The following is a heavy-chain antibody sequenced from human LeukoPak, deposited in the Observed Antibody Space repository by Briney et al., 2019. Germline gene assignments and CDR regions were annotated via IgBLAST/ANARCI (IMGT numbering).Heavy chain of an antibody. J-gene: IGHJ1*01. V-gene: IGHV4-34*01. D-gene: IGHD1-26*01. CDR1: GGSFSGYY. Sequence: PSETLSLTCAVSGGSFSGYYWSWIRQPPGKGLEWIGEINHSGSTNYNPSLKSRVTISVDTSKNQFSLKLSSVTAADTAVYYCAKSGSHEYFQHWGQGTLVTVSS. CDR3: AKSGSHEYFQH. CDR2: INHSGST.